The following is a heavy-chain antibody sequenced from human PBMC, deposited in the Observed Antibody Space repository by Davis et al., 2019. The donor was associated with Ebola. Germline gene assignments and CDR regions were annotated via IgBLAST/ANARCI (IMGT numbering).Heavy chain of an antibody. CDR2: IIPIFGTA. V-gene: IGHV1-69*13. D-gene: IGHD5-24*01. CDR1: GGTFSSYT. J-gene: IGHJ4*02. Sequence: AASVKVSCKASGGTFSSYTYNWVRQAPGQGLEWMGGIIPIFGTANYAQKFQGRVTITADESTSTAYMELSSLRSEDTAIFYCARGKDGYNDFDYWGQGTLVTVSS. CDR3: ARGKDGYNDFDY.